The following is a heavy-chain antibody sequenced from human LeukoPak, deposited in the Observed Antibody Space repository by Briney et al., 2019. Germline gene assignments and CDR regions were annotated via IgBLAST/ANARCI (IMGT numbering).Heavy chain of an antibody. CDR3: ARARGAQQRGWFGEYQAVYYYFMDV. CDR1: GGSISSYY. D-gene: IGHD3-10*01. J-gene: IGHJ6*03. CDR2: IYYSGST. V-gene: IGHV4-59*12. Sequence: SETLSLTCTVSGGSISSYYWSWIRQPPRNGLERSGYIYYSGSTNYTPSLKGRVIISVDTSKSEVSLRVSSVTAADTAVYYCARARGAQQRGWFGEYQAVYYYFMDVWGTGTTVTVSS.